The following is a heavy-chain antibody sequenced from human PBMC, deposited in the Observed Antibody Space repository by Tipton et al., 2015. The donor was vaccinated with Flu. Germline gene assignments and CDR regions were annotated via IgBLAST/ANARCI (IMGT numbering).Heavy chain of an antibody. V-gene: IGHV4-4*09. CDR3: ATTTYYYGSGSHDY. CDR2: IYNSKYT. J-gene: IGHJ4*02. CDR1: GGSIGSYY. D-gene: IGHD3-10*01. Sequence: TLSLTCTVSGGSIGSYYWNWIRQPPGKGLEWIGYIYNSKYTKYNPSLESRVTISADTSKNQFSLKLTSVTAADTAVYYCATTTYYYGSGSHDYWGQGTLVTISS.